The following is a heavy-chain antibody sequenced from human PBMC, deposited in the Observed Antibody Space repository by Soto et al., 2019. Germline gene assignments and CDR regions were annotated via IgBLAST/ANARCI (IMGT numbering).Heavy chain of an antibody. Sequence: GGSLRLSCAASGFTFGDYAMSWVRQAPGKGLEWVSAVSDGGGSTFYADSVKGRFTISRDNSKNTLFLQLNSLRAEDTAVFYCAKTTYHTNPFYFDYWGQGTLVTVSS. V-gene: IGHV3-23*01. J-gene: IGHJ4*02. CDR1: GFTFGDYA. D-gene: IGHD2-8*01. CDR3: AKTTYHTNPFYFDY. CDR2: VSDGGGST.